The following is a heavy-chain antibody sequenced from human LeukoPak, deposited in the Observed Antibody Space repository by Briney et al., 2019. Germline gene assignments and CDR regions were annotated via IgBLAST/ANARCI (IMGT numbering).Heavy chain of an antibody. D-gene: IGHD6-6*01. Sequence: SVKVSCKASGGTFSSYAISWVRQAPGQGLEWMGRIIPILGIANYAQKFQGRVTITADKSTSTAYMELSSLRSEDTAVYYRARSSSSNLYFDYWGQGTLVTVSS. CDR3: ARSSSSNLYFDY. CDR1: GGTFSSYA. V-gene: IGHV1-69*04. J-gene: IGHJ4*02. CDR2: IIPILGIA.